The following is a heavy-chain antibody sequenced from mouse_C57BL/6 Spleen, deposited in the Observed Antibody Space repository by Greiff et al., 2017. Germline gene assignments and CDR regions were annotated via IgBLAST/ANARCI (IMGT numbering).Heavy chain of an antibody. Sequence: EVKLVESGGGLVKPGGSLKLSCAASGFTFSSYAMSWVRQTPEKRLEWVATISDGGSYTYYPDNVKGRFTLSRDNAKNTRDLKMRHLKSEYTAMYDCARVDDDDVPGLAYWGQGTLVTVSA. CDR2: ISDGGSYT. D-gene: IGHD2-4*01. CDR3: ARVDDDDVPGLAY. J-gene: IGHJ3*01. V-gene: IGHV5-4*03. CDR1: GFTFSSYA.